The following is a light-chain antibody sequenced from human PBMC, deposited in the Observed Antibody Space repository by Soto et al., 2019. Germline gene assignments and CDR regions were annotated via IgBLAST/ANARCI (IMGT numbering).Light chain of an antibody. CDR1: QSVSSNY. CDR2: GAS. Sequence: ETVLTQSPGTLSLSPGERATLSCRASQSVSSNYLAWYQQKPGQAPRLLIYGASTRATGIPDRFSGSGSGTDFTITISRLEPEDFAVYYCQQFGRSPPSWTCGQGTKVEIK. V-gene: IGKV3-20*01. CDR3: QQFGRSPPSWT. J-gene: IGKJ1*01.